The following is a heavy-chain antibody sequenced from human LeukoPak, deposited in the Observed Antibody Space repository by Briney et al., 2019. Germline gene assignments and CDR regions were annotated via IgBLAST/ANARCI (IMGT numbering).Heavy chain of an antibody. V-gene: IGHV7-4-1*02. J-gene: IGHJ4*02. Sequence: ASVKVSCKASGYTFTSYAMNWVRQAPGQGLEWMGWINTNTGNPTYAQGFTGRFVFSLDTSVSTAYPQISSLKAEDTAVYYCARDGIVATDSYFDYWGQGTLVTVSS. CDR2: INTNTGNP. CDR3: ARDGIVATDSYFDY. CDR1: GYTFTSYA. D-gene: IGHD5-12*01.